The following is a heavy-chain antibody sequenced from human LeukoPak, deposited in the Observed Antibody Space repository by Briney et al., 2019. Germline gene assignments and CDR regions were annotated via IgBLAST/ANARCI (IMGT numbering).Heavy chain of an antibody. Sequence: SVKVSCKASGGTFSSYAISWVRQAPGQGLEWMGGIIPIFGTANYAQKFQGRVTITADESTSTAYMELSSLRSEDTAVYYCARDHPPHYDILTGYYFDYWGQGTLVTVSS. CDR3: ARDHPPHYDILTGYYFDY. D-gene: IGHD3-9*01. J-gene: IGHJ4*02. CDR1: GGTFSSYA. CDR2: IIPIFGTA. V-gene: IGHV1-69*13.